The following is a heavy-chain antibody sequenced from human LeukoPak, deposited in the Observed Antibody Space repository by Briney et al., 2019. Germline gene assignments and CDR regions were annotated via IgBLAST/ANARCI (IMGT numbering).Heavy chain of an antibody. CDR3: VRDENYGIYINFDF. Sequence: ASVKVSCKASGYSFVLHGIRWVRQAPGQGLEWMGWISTYDGNTEYAQNFQGRVSMTIDTSTSTAYMDLRSLRSDDTAVYFCVRDENYGIYINFDFWGQGTLVTVSS. V-gene: IGHV1-18*01. D-gene: IGHD4-17*01. J-gene: IGHJ4*02. CDR1: GYSFVLHG. CDR2: ISTYDGNT.